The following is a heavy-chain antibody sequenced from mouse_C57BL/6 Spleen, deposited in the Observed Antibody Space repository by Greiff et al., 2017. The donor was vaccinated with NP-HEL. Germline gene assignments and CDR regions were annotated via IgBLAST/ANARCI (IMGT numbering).Heavy chain of an antibody. CDR1: GYSITSGYD. J-gene: IGHJ2*01. V-gene: IGHV3-1*01. CDR2: ISYSGST. D-gene: IGHD5-1-1*01. CDR3: ARGGLNTYFDY. Sequence: EVKLVESGPGMVKPSQSLSLTCTVTGYSITSGYDWHWIRHFPGNKLEWMGYISYSGSTNYNPSLKSRISITHDTSKNHFFLKLNSVTTEDTATYYCARGGLNTYFDYWGQGTTLTVSS.